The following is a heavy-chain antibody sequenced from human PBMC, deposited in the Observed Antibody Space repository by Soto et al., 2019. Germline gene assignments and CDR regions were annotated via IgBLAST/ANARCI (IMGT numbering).Heavy chain of an antibody. J-gene: IGHJ3*02. CDR2: ISNDGNRQ. V-gene: IGHV3-30-3*01. Sequence: PGGSLRLSCVASGFSFSSQAMHWVRQAPGKGLEWVAAISNDGNRQLYADSVKDRFTISRDNSRNTLDLQMNNLRTEDTGVYFCARDIYSYGSVGTPDIWGQGTMVTVSS. CDR1: GFSFSSQA. CDR3: ARDIYSYGSVGTPDI. D-gene: IGHD5-18*01.